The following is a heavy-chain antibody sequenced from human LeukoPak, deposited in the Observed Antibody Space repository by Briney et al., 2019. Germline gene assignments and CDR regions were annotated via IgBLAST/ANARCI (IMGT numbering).Heavy chain of an antibody. Sequence: PGGSLRLSCAASGFTFSSYAMHWVRQAPGKGLEYVSAISSNGGSTYYANSVKGRFTISRDNSKNTLYLQMGSLRAEDTAVYYCARGRRMVRGVKGSVLDYYYYYMDVWGKGTTVTISS. D-gene: IGHD3-10*01. CDR3: ARGRRMVRGVKGSVLDYYYYYMDV. CDR2: ISSNGGST. CDR1: GFTFSSYA. J-gene: IGHJ6*03. V-gene: IGHV3-64*01.